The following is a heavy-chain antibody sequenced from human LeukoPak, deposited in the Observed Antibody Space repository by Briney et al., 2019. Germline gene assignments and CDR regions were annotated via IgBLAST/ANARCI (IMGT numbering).Heavy chain of an antibody. CDR1: GYTFTSYA. J-gene: IGHJ3*02. V-gene: IGHV1-3*01. CDR3: ARVDPYDSSGQTAFDI. Sequence: ASVKVSCKASGYTFTSYAMHWVRQAPGQRLEWMGWINAGNGNTKYSQKFQGRVTITRDTSASTAYMELSSLRSEDTAVYYCARVDPYDSSGQTAFDIWGQGTMVTVSS. D-gene: IGHD3-22*01. CDR2: INAGNGNT.